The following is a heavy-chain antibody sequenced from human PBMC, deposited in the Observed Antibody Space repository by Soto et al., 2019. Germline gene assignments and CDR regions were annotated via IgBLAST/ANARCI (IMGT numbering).Heavy chain of an antibody. Sequence: GGSLRLSCAASGFTFSSYAMHWVRQAPGKGLEWVAVISYDGSNKYYADSVKGRFTISRDNSKNTLYLQMNSLRAEDTAVYYCARDLDSGSYQAVGDDYWGQGTLVTVSS. J-gene: IGHJ4*02. V-gene: IGHV3-30-3*01. CDR2: ISYDGSNK. D-gene: IGHD1-26*01. CDR1: GFTFSSYA. CDR3: ARDLDSGSYQAVGDDY.